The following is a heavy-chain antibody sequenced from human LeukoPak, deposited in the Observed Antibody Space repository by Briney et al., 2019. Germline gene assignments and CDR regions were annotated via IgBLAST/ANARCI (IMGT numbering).Heavy chain of an antibody. V-gene: IGHV4-30-4*08. CDR3: ARYAFVVVPAAHWSFDY. CDR1: GGSISSGDYY. D-gene: IGHD2-2*01. CDR2: IYYSGST. Sequence: NTSXXLSLTCTVSGGSISSGDYYWSWIRQPPGKGLEWIGYIYYSGSTYYNPSRKSRVTISVDTSKNQFSLKLSSVTAADTAVYYCARYAFVVVPAAHWSFDYWGQGTLVTVSS. J-gene: IGHJ4*02.